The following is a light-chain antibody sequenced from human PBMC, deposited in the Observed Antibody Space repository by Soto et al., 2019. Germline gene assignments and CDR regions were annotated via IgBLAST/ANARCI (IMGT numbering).Light chain of an antibody. CDR2: AAS. CDR3: QQSYSTPRT. V-gene: IGKV1-39*01. Sequence: DIQMTQSPSSLSASVGDRVTITCRASESISNYLNWYQQKAGNAPKLLIFAASSLQSGVPSRFSGSGSGTDFTLTISSLQPEDFATYYCQQSYSTPRTFGQGTKLEIK. CDR1: ESISNY. J-gene: IGKJ2*02.